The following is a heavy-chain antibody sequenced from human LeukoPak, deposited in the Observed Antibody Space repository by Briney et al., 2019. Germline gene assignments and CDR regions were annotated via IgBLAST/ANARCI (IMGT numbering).Heavy chain of an antibody. CDR2: IYPGESDT. Sequence: GESLKTSCKGSGYNFASYLIGWVRQIPGKGLEWMGIIYPGESDTRSSPSFQGQVTMSVDKSVNTAYLQWSSLKASDTAMYYCARTSGYSFYFDYWGLGTPVTVSS. D-gene: IGHD5-18*01. V-gene: IGHV5-51*01. CDR1: GYNFASYL. CDR3: ARTSGYSFYFDY. J-gene: IGHJ4*02.